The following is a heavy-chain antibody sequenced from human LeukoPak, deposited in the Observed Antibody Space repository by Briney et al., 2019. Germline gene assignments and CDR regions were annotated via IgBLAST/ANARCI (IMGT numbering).Heavy chain of an antibody. D-gene: IGHD3-9*01. Sequence: PGGSLRLSCVASGFTFSNYAMSWVRQAPGKGLXXVSAITGSGTNRYYADSLKGRFTTSRDNSKNTVFLQMNSLRHEDTAIYYCVIWGDYDVLTGYYVPDYWGQGTLVTVAS. CDR2: ITGSGTNR. J-gene: IGHJ4*02. V-gene: IGHV3-23*01. CDR1: GFTFSNYA. CDR3: VIWGDYDVLTGYYVPDY.